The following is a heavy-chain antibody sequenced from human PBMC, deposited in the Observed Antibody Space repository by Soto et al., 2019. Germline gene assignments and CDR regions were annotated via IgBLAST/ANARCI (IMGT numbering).Heavy chain of an antibody. Sequence: QVQLQQWGAGLLKPSETLSLTCAIYGGSFSNYYWNWIRQPPGKGLEWMGKIDHNGSTNDSPSLKSRINISVDTSKNQFSLKLISVTAADTAVYFCGRGRGYSNAWGSYYSGMDVWGQGTTVTVSS. V-gene: IGHV4-34*01. CDR2: IDHNGST. CDR3: GRGRGYSNAWGSYYSGMDV. J-gene: IGHJ6*02. CDR1: GGSFSNYY. D-gene: IGHD6-19*01.